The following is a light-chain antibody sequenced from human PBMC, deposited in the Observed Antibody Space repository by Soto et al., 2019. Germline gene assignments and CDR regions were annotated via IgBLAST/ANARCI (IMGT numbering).Light chain of an antibody. CDR1: QGITNR. CDR3: QHYNSYSEA. Sequence: DIQMTQSPSTLSSSVGYIFTITWRASQGITNRLAWYQQKPGKAPKLLIYEASSLQSGVPSRISGSGSGTDFTLTISSLQPDDFATYYCQHYNSYSEAFGQGTKV. J-gene: IGKJ1*01. CDR2: EAS. V-gene: IGKV1-5*01.